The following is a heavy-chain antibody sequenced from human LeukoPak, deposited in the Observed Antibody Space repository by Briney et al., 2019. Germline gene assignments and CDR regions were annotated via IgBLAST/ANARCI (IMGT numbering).Heavy chain of an antibody. Sequence: SETLSLTCTVSGYSISSGYYWGWIRQPPGKGLEWIGSIYHSGSTYYNPSLKSRVTISVDTSKNQFSLKLSSVTAADTAVYYCARDAKSIGIDYWGQGTLVTVSS. J-gene: IGHJ4*02. CDR3: ARDAKSIGIDY. CDR1: GYSISSGYY. V-gene: IGHV4-38-2*02. D-gene: IGHD1-26*01. CDR2: IYHSGST.